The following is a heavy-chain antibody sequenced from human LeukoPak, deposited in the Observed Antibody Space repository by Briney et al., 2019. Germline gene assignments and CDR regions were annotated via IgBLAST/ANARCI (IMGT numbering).Heavy chain of an antibody. CDR1: GFTFDDYG. D-gene: IGHD1-26*01. J-gene: IGHJ3*02. CDR2: IKQDGSEK. CDR3: ARGLGATAFDI. Sequence: GGSLRLSCVASGFTFDDYGISWVRQAPGKGLEWVANIKQDGSEKYYVDSVKGRFTISRDNAKNSLYLQMNSLRAEDTAVYYCARGLGATAFDIWGQGTMVTVSS. V-gene: IGHV3-7*01.